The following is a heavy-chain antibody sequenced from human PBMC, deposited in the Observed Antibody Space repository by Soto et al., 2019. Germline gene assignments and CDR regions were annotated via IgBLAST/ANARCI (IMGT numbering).Heavy chain of an antibody. Sequence: PSETLSLTCTVSGGYISSGGYYWSWVRQQPGKGLEWIGYIYYSGTTEYNPSLESRVAISLDPSKRHFSLTMNSVTAADAAVYYCARVTIRWYYLDTWGQGTLVTVSS. CDR1: GGYISSGGYY. V-gene: IGHV4-31*03. D-gene: IGHD3-16*01. CDR2: IYYSGTT. CDR3: ARVTIRWYYLDT. J-gene: IGHJ4*02.